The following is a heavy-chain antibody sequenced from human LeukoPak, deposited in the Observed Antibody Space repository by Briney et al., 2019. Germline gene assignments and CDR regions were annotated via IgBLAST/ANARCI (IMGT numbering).Heavy chain of an antibody. CDR1: HYSIRNVYY. J-gene: IGHJ4*02. CDR3: TGVQPAALNYFDF. V-gene: IGHV4-38-2*02. CDR2: SFHVGSP. D-gene: IGHD2-2*01. Sequence: SETLSLTCPVSHYSIRNVYYWGWVRQSPGIGLEWIGTSFHVGSPYINPSLKSRVTISVDTSKNQFSLKLDSVTAADTAVYYCTGVQPAALNYFDFWGQGTLVTVSS.